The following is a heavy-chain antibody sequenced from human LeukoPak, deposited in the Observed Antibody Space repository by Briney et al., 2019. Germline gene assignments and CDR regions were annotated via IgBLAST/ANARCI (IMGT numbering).Heavy chain of an antibody. V-gene: IGHV3-9*01. Sequence: QSGRSLRLSCAASGFTFDDYAMHWVRQAPGKGLEWVSGISWNSGSIGYAGSVKGRFTISRDNAKNSLYLQMNSLRAEDTALYYCAKDFVRRGNDFWSGYYRGPHFFDYWGQGTLVTVSS. CDR1: GFTFDDYA. D-gene: IGHD3-3*01. CDR2: ISWNSGSI. J-gene: IGHJ4*01. CDR3: AKDFVRRGNDFWSGYYRGPHFFDY.